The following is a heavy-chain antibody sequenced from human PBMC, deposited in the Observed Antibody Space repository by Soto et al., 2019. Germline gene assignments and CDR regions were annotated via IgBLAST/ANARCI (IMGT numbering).Heavy chain of an antibody. CDR2: ISSSGSTI. Sequence: PGGSLRLSCAASGFTFSSYEMNWVRQAPGKGLEWVSYISSSGSTIYYADSVKGRFTISRDNAKNSLYLQMNSLRAEDTAVYYCARLLDPAGAMDVWGQGTTVTVSS. J-gene: IGHJ6*02. CDR1: GFTFSSYE. D-gene: IGHD3-10*01. V-gene: IGHV3-48*03. CDR3: ARLLDPAGAMDV.